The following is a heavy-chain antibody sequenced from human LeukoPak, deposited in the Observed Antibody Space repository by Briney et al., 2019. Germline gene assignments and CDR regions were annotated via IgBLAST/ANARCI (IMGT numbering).Heavy chain of an antibody. CDR2: IYPDDSDT. V-gene: IGHV5-51*01. J-gene: IGHJ4*02. D-gene: IGHD4-17*01. Sequence: GASLKISCKNSGYTFTTYWIGWVRQLPGKGLEWMGIIYPDDSDTRYSPSFQGQVTFSADKSISTVYLQWSSLKASDTAMYYCARRRYYGEDFDYWGQGTLVTVSS. CDR1: GYTFTTYW. CDR3: ARRRYYGEDFDY.